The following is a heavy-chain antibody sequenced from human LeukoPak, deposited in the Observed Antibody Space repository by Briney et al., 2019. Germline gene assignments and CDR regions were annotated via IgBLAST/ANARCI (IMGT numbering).Heavy chain of an antibody. CDR3: AGSFGGVIPFDY. CDR1: GGSISSGDYY. CDR2: IYYSGST. J-gene: IGHJ4*02. D-gene: IGHD3-16*02. V-gene: IGHV4-30-4*01. Sequence: PSETLSLTCTVSGGSISSGDYYWSWIRQPPGKGLEWIGYIYYSGSTYYNPSLKSRVTISVDTSKNQFSLKLSSVTAADTAVYYCAGSFGGVIPFDYWGQGTLVTVSP.